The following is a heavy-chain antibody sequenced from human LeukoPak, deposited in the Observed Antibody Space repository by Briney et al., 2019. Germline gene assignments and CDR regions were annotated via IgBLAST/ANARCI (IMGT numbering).Heavy chain of an antibody. Sequence: GGSLRLSCAASGFTFSDYYMTWVRQAPGKGLEWVSYISNSGDTIYYADFVRGRITISRGNAKDSLFLQMDSLRAEDTAVYYCARLGHYYYFMDVWGKGTTVTVSS. V-gene: IGHV3-11*01. J-gene: IGHJ6*03. CDR2: ISNSGDTI. CDR1: GFTFSDYY. CDR3: ARLGHYYYFMDV. D-gene: IGHD7-27*01.